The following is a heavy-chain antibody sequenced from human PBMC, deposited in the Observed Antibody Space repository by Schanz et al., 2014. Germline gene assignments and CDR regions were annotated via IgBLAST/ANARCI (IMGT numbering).Heavy chain of an antibody. CDR3: ARDLEGYDGGGGGFDP. V-gene: IGHV3-30*03. CDR1: GFTFSSYG. Sequence: QEQLVESGGGLVQPGRSLRLSCAASGFTFSSYGMHWVRQAPGKGLEWVAAMSYDGSIKYYGDSVKGRFTISRDNSKNTLYLQMNSLRAEDTAVYYCARDLEGYDGGGGGFDPWGQGTLVTVSS. J-gene: IGHJ5*02. CDR2: MSYDGSIK. D-gene: IGHD2-21*01.